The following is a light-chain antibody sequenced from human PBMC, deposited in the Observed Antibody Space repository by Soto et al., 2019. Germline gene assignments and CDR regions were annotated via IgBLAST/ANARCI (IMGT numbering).Light chain of an antibody. Sequence: EIVMTQSPATLSVSPGERATLFCRASQSVSTNLAWYQQKPGQAPRLLMYGASTRATGVPARFSGSGSGTDFTLSIGSLQSEDFAVYYCQHYNNWPAWTFGQGTTVDIK. J-gene: IGKJ1*01. CDR2: GAS. CDR3: QHYNNWPAWT. V-gene: IGKV3-15*01. CDR1: QSVSTN.